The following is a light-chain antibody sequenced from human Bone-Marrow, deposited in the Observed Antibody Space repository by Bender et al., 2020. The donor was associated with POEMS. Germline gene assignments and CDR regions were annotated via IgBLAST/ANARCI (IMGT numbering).Light chain of an antibody. CDR3: SSYAGSSTWV. V-gene: IGLV2-23*02. CDR1: SSDVGSYNL. CDR2: EVT. Sequence: QSALTQPASVSGSPGQSITISCTGTSSDVGSYNLVSWYQHHPGKAPQLIIYEVTKRPSGVPDRFSGSKSGNAASLTVSGLQADDEADYYCSSYAGSSTWVFGGGTKVTVL. J-gene: IGLJ3*02.